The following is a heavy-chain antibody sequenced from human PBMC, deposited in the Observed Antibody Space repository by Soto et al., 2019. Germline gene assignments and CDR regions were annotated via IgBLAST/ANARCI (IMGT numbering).Heavy chain of an antibody. V-gene: IGHV4-4*07. CDR2: IYTSGST. CDR3: ARDVEERWELLNWFDP. CDR1: GGSISSCY. D-gene: IGHD1-26*01. J-gene: IGHJ5*02. Sequence: PSETLSLTCTVSGGSISSCYWSWIRQPAGKGLEWIGRIYTSGSTNYNPSLKSRVTMSVDTSKNQFSLKLSSVTAADTAVYYCARDVEERWELLNWFDPWGQGTLVTVSS.